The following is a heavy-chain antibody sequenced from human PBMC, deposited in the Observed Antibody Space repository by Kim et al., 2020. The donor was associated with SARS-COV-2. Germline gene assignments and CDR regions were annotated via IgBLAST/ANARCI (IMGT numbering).Heavy chain of an antibody. D-gene: IGHD3-10*01. CDR1: GYTFTSYA. J-gene: IGHJ6*02. CDR2: INTNTGNP. V-gene: IGHV7-4-1*02. Sequence: ASVKVSCKASGYTFTSYAMNWVRQAPGQGLEWMGWINTNTGNPTYAQGFTGRFVFSLDTSVSTAYLQISSLKAEDTAVYYCARDAWFGELLFSGMDVWGQGTTVTVSS. CDR3: ARDAWFGELLFSGMDV.